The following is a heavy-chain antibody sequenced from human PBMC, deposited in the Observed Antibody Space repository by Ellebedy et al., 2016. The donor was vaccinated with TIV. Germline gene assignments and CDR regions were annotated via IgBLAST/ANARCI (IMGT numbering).Heavy chain of an antibody. V-gene: IGHV3-30*03. Sequence: GESLKISCAASGFTFSSYGMHWVRQAPGKGLEWVAVISYDGSNKYYADSVKGRFTISRDNSKNTLYLQMNSLRAEDTVVYYCAGRAYNWNDGSLFDYWGQGTLVTVSS. D-gene: IGHD1-1*01. CDR3: AGRAYNWNDGSLFDY. CDR1: GFTFSSYG. J-gene: IGHJ4*02. CDR2: ISYDGSNK.